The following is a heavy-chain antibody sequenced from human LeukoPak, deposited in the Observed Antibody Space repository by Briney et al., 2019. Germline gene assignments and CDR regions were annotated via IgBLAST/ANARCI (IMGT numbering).Heavy chain of an antibody. CDR1: GFTFDDYA. Sequence: GGSLRLSCAASGFTFDDYAMHWVRQAPGKGLEWVSGSRWNSDRTGYADSVKGRFTISRDNAKNSLYLQMNSLRAEDMAFYYCARSQRKDQLLFGYYFDYWGQGALVAVSS. V-gene: IGHV3-9*03. D-gene: IGHD2-2*01. CDR3: ARSQRKDQLLFGYYFDY. CDR2: SRWNSDRT. J-gene: IGHJ4*02.